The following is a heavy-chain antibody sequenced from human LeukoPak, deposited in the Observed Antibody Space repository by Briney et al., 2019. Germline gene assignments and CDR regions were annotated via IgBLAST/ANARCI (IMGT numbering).Heavy chain of an antibody. J-gene: IGHJ4*02. CDR3: ARDPRLKDSNGY. V-gene: IGHV3-21*01. CDR1: GFTFSSYS. Sequence: PGGSLRLSCAASGFTFSSYSMNWVRQAPGKGLEWVSSISSSSSYTYYADSVKGRFTISRDNAKNSLYLQMNSLRAEDTAVYYCARDPRLKDSNGYWGQGTLVTVSS. CDR2: ISSSSSYT. D-gene: IGHD4-4*01.